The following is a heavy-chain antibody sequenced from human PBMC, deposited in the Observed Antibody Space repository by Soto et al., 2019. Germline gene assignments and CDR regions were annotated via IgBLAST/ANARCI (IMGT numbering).Heavy chain of an antibody. D-gene: IGHD1-1*01. Sequence: EVQLLESGGGLVQPGGSLRLSCAASGFTFSTYAMNWVRQAPGNGLEWVSAISGSGGSIHYADSVKGRFTISRDNSKNTLYLQINSLRSMVTAVYHCVKGYWKGDVWGQGTTVTFSS. V-gene: IGHV3-23*01. CDR1: GFTFSTYA. CDR3: VKGYWKGDV. J-gene: IGHJ6*02. CDR2: ISGSGGSI.